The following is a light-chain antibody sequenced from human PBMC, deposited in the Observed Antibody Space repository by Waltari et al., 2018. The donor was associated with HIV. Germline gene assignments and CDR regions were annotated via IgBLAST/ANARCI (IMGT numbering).Light chain of an antibody. V-gene: IGLV3-25*03. J-gene: IGLJ2*01. CDR1: ALPKQY. CDR2: KDS. CDR3: QSADSSGTYVL. Sequence: SYELTQPPSVSVSPGQTARITCPGDALPKQYTYWYQQKPGQAPGLVIYKDSERPSGIPERFSGSSSGTTVTLTISGVQAEDEADYYCQSADSSGTYVLFGGGTKLTVL.